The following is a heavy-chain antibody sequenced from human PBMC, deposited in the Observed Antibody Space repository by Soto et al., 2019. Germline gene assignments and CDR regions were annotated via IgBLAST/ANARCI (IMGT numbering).Heavy chain of an antibody. J-gene: IGHJ4*02. CDR1: GFTFSSYA. CDR2: ISYDGSNK. Sequence: QVQLVESGGGVVQPGRSLRLSCAASGFTFSSYAMHWVRQAPGKGLEWVAVISYDGSNKYYADSVTGRFTISRDNSKNTLYLQMNSLRAEDTAVYYCARWGPGYCGQGTLVTVSS. CDR3: ARWGPGY. V-gene: IGHV3-30-3*01. D-gene: IGHD3-16*01.